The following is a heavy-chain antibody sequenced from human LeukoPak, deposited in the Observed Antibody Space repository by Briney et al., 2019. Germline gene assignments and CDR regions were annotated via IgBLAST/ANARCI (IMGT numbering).Heavy chain of an antibody. V-gene: IGHV4-4*07. CDR2: IYTSGGT. CDR3: ARAYCSGGSCYSDY. J-gene: IGHJ4*02. D-gene: IGHD2-15*01. Sequence: SETLSLTCTVSGGSISSYYWSWIRQPAGKGLEWIGRIYTSGGTNYNPSLKSRVTMSVDTSKNQFSLKLSSVTAADTAVYYCARAYCSGGSCYSDYWGQGTLVTVSS. CDR1: GGSISSYY.